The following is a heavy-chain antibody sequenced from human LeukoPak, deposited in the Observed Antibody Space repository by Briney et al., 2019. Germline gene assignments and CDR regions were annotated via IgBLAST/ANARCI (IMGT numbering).Heavy chain of an antibody. V-gene: IGHV3-9*01. CDR3: AKVRGWFRMGFFDY. CDR2: ISWNSGSI. D-gene: IGHD2-15*01. CDR1: GFTFDDYA. Sequence: GRSLRLSCAASGFTFDDYAMHWVRQAPGKGLEWVSGISWNSGSIGYADSVKGRFTISRDNAKNSLYLQMNSLRAEDTAVYYCAKVRGWFRMGFFDYWGQGTLVTVSS. J-gene: IGHJ4*02.